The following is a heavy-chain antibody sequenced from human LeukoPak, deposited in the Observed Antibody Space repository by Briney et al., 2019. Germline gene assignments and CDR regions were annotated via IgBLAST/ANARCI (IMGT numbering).Heavy chain of an antibody. D-gene: IGHD6-19*01. J-gene: IGHJ1*01. CDR1: GGTSSNYA. Sequence: SVKVSCKASGGTSSNYAISWVRQAPGQGLEWMGAIIPIFGTANYAQKFQGRVTITADESTSTAYMELSSLRSEDTAVYYCARILSSSWYEYFHHWGQGTLVTVSS. V-gene: IGHV1-69*13. CDR2: IIPIFGTA. CDR3: ARILSSSWYEYFHH.